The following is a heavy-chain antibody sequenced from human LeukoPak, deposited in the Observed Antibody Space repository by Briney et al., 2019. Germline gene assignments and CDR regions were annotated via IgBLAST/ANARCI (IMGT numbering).Heavy chain of an antibody. D-gene: IGHD6-19*01. CDR2: ISGSGGST. V-gene: IGHV3-23*01. J-gene: IGHJ4*02. Sequence: GGSLRLSCAASGFSFRNYWMSWVRQAPGKGLEWVSAISGSGGSTYYADSVKGRFTISRDNSKNTLYMQMNSLRAEDTAVYYCAKASAVAGSPDHWGQGTLVTVSS. CDR3: AKASAVAGSPDH. CDR1: GFSFRNYW.